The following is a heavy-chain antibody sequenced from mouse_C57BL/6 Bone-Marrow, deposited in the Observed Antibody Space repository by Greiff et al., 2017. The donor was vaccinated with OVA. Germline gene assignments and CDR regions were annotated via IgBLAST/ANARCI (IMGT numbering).Heavy chain of an antibody. D-gene: IGHD1-1*01. Sequence: QVQLKQSGAELVRPGTSVKLSCKASGYTFTSYWMHWVKQRPGQGLEWIGVIDPSDSYTNYNQKFKGKATLTVDTSSSTAYMQLSSLTSEDSAVYYCARHPDYYGSRYFDVWGTGTTVTVSS. J-gene: IGHJ1*03. V-gene: IGHV1-59*01. CDR3: ARHPDYYGSRYFDV. CDR1: GYTFTSYW. CDR2: IDPSDSYT.